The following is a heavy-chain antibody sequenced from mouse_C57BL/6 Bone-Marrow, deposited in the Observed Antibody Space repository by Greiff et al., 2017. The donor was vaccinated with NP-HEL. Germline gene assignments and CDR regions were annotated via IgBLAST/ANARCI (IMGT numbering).Heavy chain of an antibody. J-gene: IGHJ4*01. V-gene: IGHV1-15*01. CDR3: TRGGTTREYYYAMDY. CDR2: IDPETGGT. CDR1: GYTFTDYE. D-gene: IGHD2-12*01. Sequence: QVQLQQSGAELVRPGASVTLSCKASGYTFTDYEMHWVKQTPVHGLEWIGAIDPETGGTAYNQKFKGKAILTADKSSSTAYMALRSLTSEDSAVYYCTRGGTTREYYYAMDYWGQGTSVTVSS.